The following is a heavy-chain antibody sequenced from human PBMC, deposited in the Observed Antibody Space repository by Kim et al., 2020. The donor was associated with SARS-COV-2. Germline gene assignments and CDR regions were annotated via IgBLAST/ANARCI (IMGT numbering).Heavy chain of an antibody. D-gene: IGHD2-2*01. J-gene: IGHJ6*02. Sequence: GGSLRLSCAASGFTFSGSAMHWVRQASRKGLEWVGRIRSKANSYATAYAASVKGRFTISRDDSNNTAYPQMNSLKTEDTAVYYCTRQGTVVVPAATSYYYGMDVWGQGTTVTVSS. CDR1: GFTFSGSA. V-gene: IGHV3-73*01. CDR3: TRQGTVVVPAATSYYYGMDV. CDR2: IRSKANSYAT.